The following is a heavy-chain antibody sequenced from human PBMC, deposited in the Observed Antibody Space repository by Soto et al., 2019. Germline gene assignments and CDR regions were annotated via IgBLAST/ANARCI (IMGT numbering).Heavy chain of an antibody. CDR1: AFTFGDFA. J-gene: IGHJ4*02. D-gene: IGHD2-21*02. Sequence: VQLVESGGGLVQPGRSLRLSCTASAFTFGDFAMHWVRXVPGKGLEWVSGINWNGNYIGYADSVKGRFIVSRDNAKNSLYLQMNSLXXEXXXXXXXXXXXXXXXXXXXXDXXGRGTXVTVSS. CDR3: XXXXXXXXXXXXXDX. V-gene: IGHV3-9*01. CDR2: INWNGNYI.